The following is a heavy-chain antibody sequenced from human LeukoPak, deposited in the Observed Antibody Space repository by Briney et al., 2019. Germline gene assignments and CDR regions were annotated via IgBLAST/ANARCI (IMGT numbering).Heavy chain of an antibody. D-gene: IGHD6-19*01. CDR1: GFTFSSYW. J-gene: IGHJ4*02. CDR3: TRGFCCGFWYGRVDY. CDR2: IKQDGSEK. V-gene: IGHV3-7*01. Sequence: GGSLRLSCAASGFTFSSYWMSWVRQDPGKGLEWVANIKQDGSEKYYVDSVKGRFTISRDNAKNSLYLQMNSLRAEDTVVYCGTRGFCCGFWYGRVDYWGQGTLVTVSS.